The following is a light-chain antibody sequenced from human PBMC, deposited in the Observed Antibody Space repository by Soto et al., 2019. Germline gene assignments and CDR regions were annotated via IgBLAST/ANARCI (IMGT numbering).Light chain of an antibody. CDR3: QQSYSTPPT. Sequence: DIQMTQSPSSLSASVGDRVTITCRASQSISIYLNWYQLKPGKAPTLLMFTSSNLQSGVPSRFSGSGSGTDSILTISSLQPEDFATYYCQQSYSTPPTFGQGTKVDIK. CDR1: QSISIY. J-gene: IGKJ1*01. V-gene: IGKV1-39*01. CDR2: TSS.